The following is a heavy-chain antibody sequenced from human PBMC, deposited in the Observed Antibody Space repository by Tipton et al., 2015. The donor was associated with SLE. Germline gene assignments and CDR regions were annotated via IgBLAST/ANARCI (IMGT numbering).Heavy chain of an antibody. CDR3: ARFRDEYYYYAMDV. V-gene: IGHV4-59*08. Sequence: TLSLTCTVSGGSISSYYWSWIRQSPGKGLEWIGYVYFSGSTNYNSSLESRVTISVDPSKNQFSPKLNSVTAADTAVYYCARFRDEYYYYAMDVWGQGTTVTVSS. CDR1: GGSISSYY. CDR2: VYFSGST. J-gene: IGHJ6*02.